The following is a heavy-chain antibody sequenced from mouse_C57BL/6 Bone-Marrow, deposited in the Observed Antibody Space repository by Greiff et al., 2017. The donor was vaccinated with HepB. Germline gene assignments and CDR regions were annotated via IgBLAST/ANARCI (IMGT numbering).Heavy chain of an antibody. CDR1: GFTFSDYG. CDR3: ARGVYYEYDEGYYYAMDY. Sequence: EVMLVESGGGLVKPGGSLKLSCAASGFTFSDYGMHWVRQAPEKGLEWVAYISSGSSTIYYADTVKGRFTISRDNAKNTLFLQMTSLRSEDTAMYYCARGVYYEYDEGYYYAMDYWGQGTSVTVSS. CDR2: ISSGSSTI. J-gene: IGHJ4*01. D-gene: IGHD2-4*01. V-gene: IGHV5-17*01.